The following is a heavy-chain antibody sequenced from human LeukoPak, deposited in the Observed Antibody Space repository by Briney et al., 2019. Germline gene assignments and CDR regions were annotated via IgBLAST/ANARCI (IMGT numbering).Heavy chain of an antibody. D-gene: IGHD6-13*01. CDR2: IYYSGSS. CDR3: ASSAAGDAFDI. V-gene: IGHV4-31*03. CDR1: TGSISSGVYY. J-gene: IGHJ3*02. Sequence: SETLSLTCPVSTGSISSGVYYWSWIRQHPGKGLEWIGNIYYSGSSYYNPSLKSRVTISVDTSKNQFSLKLSSVSVADTAVYYCASSAAGDAFDIWGQGTMVTVSS.